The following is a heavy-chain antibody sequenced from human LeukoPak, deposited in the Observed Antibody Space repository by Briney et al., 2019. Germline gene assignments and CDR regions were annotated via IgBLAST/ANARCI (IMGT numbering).Heavy chain of an antibody. Sequence: GGSLRLSCAASGFTFSSYAMHWVRQAPGKGLEWVAVISYDGSNKYYADSVKGRFTISRDNSKNTLYLQMNSLRAEDTAVYYCARETKYYDFWSGYPPPDYWGQGTLVTVSS. CDR1: GFTFSSYA. CDR2: ISYDGSNK. D-gene: IGHD3-3*01. J-gene: IGHJ4*02. V-gene: IGHV3-30-3*01. CDR3: ARETKYYDFWSGYPPPDY.